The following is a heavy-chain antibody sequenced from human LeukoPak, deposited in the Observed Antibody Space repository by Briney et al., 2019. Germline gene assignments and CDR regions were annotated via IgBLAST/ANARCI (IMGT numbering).Heavy chain of an antibody. CDR3: AGHHPRNTVDF. CDR2: ISHSGST. J-gene: IGHJ4*02. CDR1: GGSISNYY. V-gene: IGHV4-59*08. D-gene: IGHD2/OR15-2a*01. Sequence: SETLSLTCTASGGSISNYYWSWIRQPPGKGLEWIGYISHSGSTNYSPSLKSRVTISLDTSKNQFSLKLSSVTAADTAVYYCAGHHPRNTVDFWGQGTLVTVSS.